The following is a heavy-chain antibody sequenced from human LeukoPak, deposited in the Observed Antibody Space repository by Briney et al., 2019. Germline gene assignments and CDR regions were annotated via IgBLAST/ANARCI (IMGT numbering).Heavy chain of an antibody. CDR3: ARAEDCSGGSCYASNWFDP. D-gene: IGHD2-15*01. J-gene: IGHJ5*02. V-gene: IGHV4-34*01. CDR2: INHSGST. Sequence: PSETLSLTCTVSGDSISSYYWSWIRQPPGKGLEWIGEINHSGSTNYNPSLKSRVTISVDTSKNQFSLKLSSVTAADTAVYYCARAEDCSGGSCYASNWFDPWGQGTLVTVSS. CDR1: GDSISSYY.